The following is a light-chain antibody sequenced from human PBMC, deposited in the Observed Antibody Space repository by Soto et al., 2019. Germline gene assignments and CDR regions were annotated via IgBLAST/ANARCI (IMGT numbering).Light chain of an antibody. CDR2: GAS. J-gene: IGKJ4*01. Sequence: EIVLTQSPGTLSLSPGERATLSCRASQSVSSSYLAWYQQKPGQAPRLIIYGASSRATGITDRVSGSGSGTDFTLTISRPEPEDFAVYYCQQYGSSPLTFGGATKGEIK. CDR1: QSVSSSY. CDR3: QQYGSSPLT. V-gene: IGKV3-20*01.